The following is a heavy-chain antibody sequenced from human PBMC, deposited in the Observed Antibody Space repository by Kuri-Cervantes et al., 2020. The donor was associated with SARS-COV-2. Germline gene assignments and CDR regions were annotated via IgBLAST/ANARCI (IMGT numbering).Heavy chain of an antibody. V-gene: IGHV1-8*03. J-gene: IGHJ3*02. Sequence: ASVKVSCKASGGTFTSYDINWVRQATGQGLEWMGWMNPNSGNTGYAQKFQGRVTITRNTSISTAYMELSSLRSEDTAVYYCARGWQQQLVGDAFDIWGQGTMVTVSS. D-gene: IGHD6-13*01. CDR3: ARGWQQQLVGDAFDI. CDR2: MNPNSGNT. CDR1: GGTFTSYD.